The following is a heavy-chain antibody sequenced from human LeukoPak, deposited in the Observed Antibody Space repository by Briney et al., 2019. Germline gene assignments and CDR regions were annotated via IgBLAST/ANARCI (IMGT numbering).Heavy chain of an antibody. D-gene: IGHD6-19*01. CDR1: GFTFNNYW. J-gene: IGHJ4*02. Sequence: GGSLRLSCSASGFTFNNYWMNWVRQAPGKGLEWVSAISGSGGSTYYADSVKGRFTISRDNSKNTLYLQMNSLRAEDTAVYYCAEVSGWYYWGQGTLVTVSS. CDR2: ISGSGGST. CDR3: AEVSGWYY. V-gene: IGHV3-23*01.